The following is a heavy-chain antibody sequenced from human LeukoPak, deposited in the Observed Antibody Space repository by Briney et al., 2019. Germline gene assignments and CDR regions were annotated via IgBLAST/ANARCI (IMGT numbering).Heavy chain of an antibody. CDR2: MNPNSGNT. V-gene: IGHV1-8*03. CDR1: GGTFSSYA. Sequence: GSSVKVSCKASGGTFSSYAISWVRQATGQGLEWMGWMNPNSGNTGYAQKFQGRVTITRNTSISTAYMELSSLRSEDTAVYYCARTDGGGTGIQGFDPWGQGTLVTVSS. J-gene: IGHJ5*02. D-gene: IGHD3-16*01. CDR3: ARTDGGGTGIQGFDP.